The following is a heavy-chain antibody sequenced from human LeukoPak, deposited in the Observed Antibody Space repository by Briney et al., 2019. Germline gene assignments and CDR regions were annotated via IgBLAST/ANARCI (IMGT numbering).Heavy chain of an antibody. CDR2: MNPNSGNT. CDR1: GYTFTSYD. D-gene: IGHD5-24*01. Sequence: VASVKVSCKASGYTFTSYDINWVRQATGQGLEWMGWMNPNSGNTGYAQKFQGRVTMTRDTSTSTVYMELSSLRSEDTAVYYCARDRRDGTDWGQGTLVTVSS. J-gene: IGHJ4*02. V-gene: IGHV1-8*01. CDR3: ARDRRDGTD.